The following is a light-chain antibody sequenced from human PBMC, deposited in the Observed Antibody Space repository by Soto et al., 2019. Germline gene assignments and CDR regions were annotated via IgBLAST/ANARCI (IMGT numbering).Light chain of an antibody. CDR2: GAS. CDR3: QQCYSTPLT. CDR1: QTNTNW. V-gene: IGKV1-39*01. J-gene: IGKJ4*01. Sequence: LLTQSPSTLTAYMRDRVTITCRASQTNTNWMAWYQQKPGKPPKLLIYGASSLQSGVPSRFSGSGSGTDFTLTISSLQPEDFATYYCQQCYSTPLTFGGGTKVDIK.